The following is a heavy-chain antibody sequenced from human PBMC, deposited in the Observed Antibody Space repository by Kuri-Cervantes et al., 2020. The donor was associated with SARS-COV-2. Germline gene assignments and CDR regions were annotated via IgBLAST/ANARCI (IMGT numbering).Heavy chain of an antibody. CDR1: GGSFSGYY. CDR3: ARGRNYYDSSGYFYYFDY. V-gene: IGHV4-34*01. Sequence: SQTLSLTCAVYGGSFSGYYWSWIRQPPGKGLEWIREINHSGSTNYNPSLKSRVTISVDTSKNQFSLKLSSVTAADTAVYYCARGRNYYDSSGYFYYFDYWGQGTLVTVSS. CDR2: INHSGST. J-gene: IGHJ4*02. D-gene: IGHD3-22*01.